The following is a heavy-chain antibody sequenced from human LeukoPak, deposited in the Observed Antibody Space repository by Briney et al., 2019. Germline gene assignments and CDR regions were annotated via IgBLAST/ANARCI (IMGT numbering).Heavy chain of an antibody. CDR2: IIPIFGTA. D-gene: IGHD1-1*01. J-gene: IGHJ6*03. Sequence: SVKVSCKASGGTFSSYAISWVRQAPGQGLEWMGGIIPIFGTANYAQKFQGRVTITADESTSTAYMELSSLRSEDTAVYYCASTTAGLSYYYYMDVWGKGTTVTVSS. CDR3: ASTTAGLSYYYYMDV. V-gene: IGHV1-69*13. CDR1: GGTFSSYA.